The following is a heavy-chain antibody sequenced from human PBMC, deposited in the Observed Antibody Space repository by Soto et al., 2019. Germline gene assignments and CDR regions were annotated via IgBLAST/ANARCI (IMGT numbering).Heavy chain of an antibody. Sequence: EVQLVESGGGLIQPGGSLRLSCAVSGFTVSNNYMSWVRQAPGKGLEGVSVIYSGGYTAYGDSVKGRFTISRDNSKNTLHPPMQSGGACQTVVFCCAAQRGGGGYWGQGTLVTVSS. D-gene: IGHD6-25*01. CDR2: IYSGGYT. J-gene: IGHJ4*02. V-gene: IGHV3-53*01. CDR3: AAQRGGGGY. CDR1: GFTVSNNY.